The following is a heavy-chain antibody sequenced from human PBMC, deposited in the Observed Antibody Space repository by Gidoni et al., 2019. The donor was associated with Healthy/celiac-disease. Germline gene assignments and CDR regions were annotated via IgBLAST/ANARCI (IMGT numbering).Heavy chain of an antibody. CDR1: GFTFSSYA. Sequence: EVQLLESGGGLVQPGGSLRLSCAASGFTFSSYAMSWVRQAPGKGLEWVSAISGSGGSTYYADSVKGRFTISRDNSKNTLYLQMNSLRAEDTAVYYCAKVPEGGNSLFAWFDPWGQGTLVTVSS. J-gene: IGHJ5*02. D-gene: IGHD2-21*02. CDR3: AKVPEGGNSLFAWFDP. V-gene: IGHV3-23*01. CDR2: ISGSGGST.